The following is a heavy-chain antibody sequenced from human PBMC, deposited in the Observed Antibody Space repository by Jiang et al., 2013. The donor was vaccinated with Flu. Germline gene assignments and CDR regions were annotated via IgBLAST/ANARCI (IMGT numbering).Heavy chain of an antibody. Sequence: GAEVKKPGSSVKVSCKASGGTFSSFAFSWVRQAPGQGLEWMGGIIPIHGTAIYAQRFQGTVTITAVESTSTAYMELRSLKSEDTAVYYCASTSGGSRGYYYYDLDVWGQGTTVTVFS. CDR1: GGTFSSFA. CDR3: ASTSGGSRGYYYYDLDV. CDR2: IIPIHGTA. J-gene: IGHJ6*02. V-gene: IGHV1-69*01. D-gene: IGHD2-15*01.